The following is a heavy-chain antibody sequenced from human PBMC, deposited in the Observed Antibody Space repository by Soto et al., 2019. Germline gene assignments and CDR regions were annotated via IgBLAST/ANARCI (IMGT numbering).Heavy chain of an antibody. D-gene: IGHD4-17*01. Sequence: QVQLVQSGAKVKKPGSSVKVSCKASGGTFSSYAISWVRQAPGQGLEWMGGIIPIFGTANYAQKFQGRVTITADKSTSTAYMELSSLRSEDTAVYYCASQGWTVTPTPYYYYYGMDVWGQGTTVTVSS. V-gene: IGHV1-69*06. J-gene: IGHJ6*02. CDR2: IIPIFGTA. CDR1: GGTFSSYA. CDR3: ASQGWTVTPTPYYYYYGMDV.